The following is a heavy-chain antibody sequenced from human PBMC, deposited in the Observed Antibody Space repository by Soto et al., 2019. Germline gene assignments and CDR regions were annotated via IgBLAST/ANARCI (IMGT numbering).Heavy chain of an antibody. CDR1: GFSLSTSGVG. D-gene: IGHD3-22*01. Sequence: HINISRSGPTLVNPTQTLTLTCTFSGFSLSTSGVGVGWIRQPPGKALEWLALIYWDDDKRYSPSLKSRLTITKDTSKNQVVLTMTNMDPVDTATYYCAHRKYYDSSGYYYYYHGMDVWGQGTTVTVSS. V-gene: IGHV2-5*02. J-gene: IGHJ6*02. CDR3: AHRKYYDSSGYYYYYHGMDV. CDR2: IYWDDDK.